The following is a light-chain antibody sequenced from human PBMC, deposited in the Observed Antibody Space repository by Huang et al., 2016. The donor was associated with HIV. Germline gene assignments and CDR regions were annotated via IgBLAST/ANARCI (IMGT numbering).Light chain of an antibody. Sequence: EVVLTQSPGTLSLSPGARATLSCRASQIIGNTYLAWYQQKPGQAPRLLLYAASTRATDIPDRFSGRGSGTDFALTISRLEPEDFAIYYCQQLRTFGQGTKLEIK. J-gene: IGKJ2*01. CDR1: QIIGNTY. CDR2: AAS. CDR3: QQLRT. V-gene: IGKV3-20*01.